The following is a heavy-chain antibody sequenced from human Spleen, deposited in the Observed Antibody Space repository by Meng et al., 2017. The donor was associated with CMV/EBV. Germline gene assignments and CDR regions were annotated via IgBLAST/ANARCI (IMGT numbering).Heavy chain of an antibody. CDR2: ISGSGGST. J-gene: IGHJ5*02. CDR1: GFTFSSYA. V-gene: IGHV3-23*01. D-gene: IGHD3-22*01. Sequence: GGSLRLSFAASGFTFSSYAMSWVRQAPGKGLEWVSAISGSGGSTYYADSVKGRFTISRDNSKNTLYLQMNSLRAEDTAVYYCAKTYDYYDSSGYLSWGQGTLVTVSS. CDR3: AKTYDYYDSSGYLS.